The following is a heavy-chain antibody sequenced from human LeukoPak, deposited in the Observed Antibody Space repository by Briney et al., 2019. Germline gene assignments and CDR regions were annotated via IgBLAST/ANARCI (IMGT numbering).Heavy chain of an antibody. CDR3: ASPKTLVVPAAIHGEPDPFDI. CDR1: GYSISSGYY. J-gene: IGHJ3*02. CDR2: IYPSGSS. Sequence: PSETLSLTCAVSGYSISSGYYWGWIRQPPGKGLGWIGGIYPSGSSYYNPSRKVRVTISVDTSKNQFSLKLSSVTAADTAVYYCASPKTLVVPAAIHGEPDPFDIWGQGTMVTVSS. D-gene: IGHD2-2*02. V-gene: IGHV4-38-2*01.